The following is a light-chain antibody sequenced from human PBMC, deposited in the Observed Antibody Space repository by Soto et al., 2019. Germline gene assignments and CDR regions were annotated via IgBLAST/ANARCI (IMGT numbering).Light chain of an antibody. CDR1: QGVSTS. CDR2: DVS. Sequence: AIRLTQSPSSFSASTGDRVTITCRASQGVSTSLAWYQQKPGKAPKVLIYDVSILERGVPSRFSGSGSGTDFTLTIRNVESEDFATYSCQQYDSYPITFGQGTRLEIK. CDR3: QQYDSYPIT. J-gene: IGKJ5*01. V-gene: IGKV1-8*01.